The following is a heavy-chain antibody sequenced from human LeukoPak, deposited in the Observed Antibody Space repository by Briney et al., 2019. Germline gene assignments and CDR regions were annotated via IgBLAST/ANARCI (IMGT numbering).Heavy chain of an antibody. CDR2: IYSSGST. J-gene: IGHJ5*02. V-gene: IGHV4-4*07. CDR1: GGSLTSYF. D-gene: IGHD3-10*01. Sequence: PSETLSLTCTVSGGSLTSYFWSWIRQPAGKGLEWIGRIYSSGSTNYNPSLKSRVTMSVDTSKNQFSLKLSSVTAADTAVYYCARMSYNSGIYSAWDRGTLVTVSS. CDR3: ARMSYNSGIYSA.